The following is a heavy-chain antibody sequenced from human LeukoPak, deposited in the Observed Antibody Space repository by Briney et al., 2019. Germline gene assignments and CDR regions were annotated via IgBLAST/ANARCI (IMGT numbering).Heavy chain of an antibody. CDR1: GYSFTSYW. V-gene: IGHV5-51*01. D-gene: IGHD2-15*01. J-gene: IGHJ5*02. Sequence: GESLKISCKGSGYSFTSYWIGWVRQMPGKGLEWMGIIYPGDSDTRYSPSFQGQVTISADKSISTAYLQWSSLKASDTAMYYCARYCSGGSCYSLFDPWGQGTLVTVSS. CDR2: IYPGDSDT. CDR3: ARYCSGGSCYSLFDP.